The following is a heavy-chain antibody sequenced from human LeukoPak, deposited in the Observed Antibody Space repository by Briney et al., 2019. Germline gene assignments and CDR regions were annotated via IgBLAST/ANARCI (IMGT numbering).Heavy chain of an antibody. J-gene: IGHJ6*03. CDR3: AKGLKTAVGPYKGYHYYMDV. CDR2: INDRGIAT. Sequence: GGSLRLSCAAAGFTFSNYAMGWVRQAPGKGLEWVSTINDRGIATYYADSVKGRFTISRDNSKNTLSLQVSSLRAEDTAIYYCAKGLKTAVGPYKGYHYYMDVWGKGTTVTVSS. CDR1: GFTFSNYA. V-gene: IGHV3-23*01. D-gene: IGHD5-18*01.